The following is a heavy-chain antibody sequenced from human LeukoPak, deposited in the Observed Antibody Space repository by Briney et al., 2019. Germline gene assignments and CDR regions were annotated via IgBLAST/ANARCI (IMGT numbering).Heavy chain of an antibody. V-gene: IGHV3-15*01. CDR3: TTDPAAY. CDR1: GFTFSNAW. J-gene: IGHJ4*02. Sequence: GGSLRLSCAASGFTFSNAWMTWVRQTPGKGLEWVGRVKRKIDGETTDFAAPVKGRFAISRDDSKNMAWLQMNSLKTEDTAIYYCTTDPAAYWGQGTLVTVSS. CDR2: VKRKIDGETT.